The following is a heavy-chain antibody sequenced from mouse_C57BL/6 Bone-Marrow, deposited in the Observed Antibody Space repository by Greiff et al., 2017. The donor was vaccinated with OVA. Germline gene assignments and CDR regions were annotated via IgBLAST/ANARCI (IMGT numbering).Heavy chain of an antibody. Sequence: EVNVVESGGGLVKPGGSLKLSCAASGFTFSSYTMSWVRQTPEKRLEWVATISGGGGNTYYPDSVKGRFTISRDNAKNTLYLQMSSLRSEDTALYYCARRDGDPYYFDYWGQGTTLTVSS. CDR3: ARRDGDPYYFDY. V-gene: IGHV5-9*01. D-gene: IGHD3-3*01. CDR1: GFTFSSYT. CDR2: ISGGGGNT. J-gene: IGHJ2*01.